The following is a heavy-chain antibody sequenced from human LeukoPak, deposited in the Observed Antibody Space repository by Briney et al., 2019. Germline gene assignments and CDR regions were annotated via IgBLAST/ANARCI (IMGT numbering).Heavy chain of an antibody. D-gene: IGHD6-19*01. V-gene: IGHV3-23*01. Sequence: GGSLRLSCAASGFTFSRYAMSWVRQAPGMGLAWVSDISGSGGSTYYADSVKGRVTISRDNAKNTLYLQMNSLRAEDTAVYYCARAVAGLDYWGQGTLVTVSS. CDR3: ARAVAGLDY. CDR2: ISGSGGST. CDR1: GFTFSRYA. J-gene: IGHJ4*02.